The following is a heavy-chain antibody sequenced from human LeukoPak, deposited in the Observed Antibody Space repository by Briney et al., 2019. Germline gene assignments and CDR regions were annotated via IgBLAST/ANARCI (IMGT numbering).Heavy chain of an antibody. J-gene: IGHJ4*02. Sequence: ASVKVSCKASGYTFSNYGISWVRQAPGQGLEWVGWIRGDNGNTNYAQKFQGRVTMTTETSTSTAYMELGSLGSDETGVYYCARVDLLTCYYFFDYWGQGTLVTVSS. V-gene: IGHV1-18*01. CDR3: ARVDLLTCYYFFDY. CDR2: IRGDNGNT. CDR1: GYTFSNYG. D-gene: IGHD3-9*01.